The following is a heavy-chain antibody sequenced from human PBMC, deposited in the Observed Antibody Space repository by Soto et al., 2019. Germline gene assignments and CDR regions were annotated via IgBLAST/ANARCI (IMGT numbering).Heavy chain of an antibody. CDR3: ARHLELRLVYWFDP. CDR1: GGSISSSSYY. D-gene: IGHD1-7*01. Sequence: SETLSLTCTVSGGSISSSSYYWGWLRQPPGKGLEWIGSMYYSGSTYYNPALKSRVTISVDTSNNHFSLKLSPVTAADTAVYYCARHLELRLVYWFDPWGQGTLVTVSS. CDR2: MYYSGST. J-gene: IGHJ5*02. V-gene: IGHV4-39*01.